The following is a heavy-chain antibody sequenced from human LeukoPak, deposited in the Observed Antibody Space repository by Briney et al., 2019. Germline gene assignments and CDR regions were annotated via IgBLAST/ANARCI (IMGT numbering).Heavy chain of an antibody. Sequence: GGSLRLSCAASGFTFSSYAMSWVRLPPGKGLEWVSVISGSGGSTYYADSVKGRFTISRDNSMNTLYLQMNSLRAEDTAIYYCAKDSNYYGSGSYSKGPVDYWGHGTLVTVSS. CDR3: AKDSNYYGSGSYSKGPVDY. CDR1: GFTFSSYA. V-gene: IGHV3-23*01. D-gene: IGHD3-10*01. CDR2: ISGSGGST. J-gene: IGHJ4*01.